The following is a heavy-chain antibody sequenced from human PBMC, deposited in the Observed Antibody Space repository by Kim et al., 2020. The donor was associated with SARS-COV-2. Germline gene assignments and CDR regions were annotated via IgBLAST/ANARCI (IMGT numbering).Heavy chain of an antibody. D-gene: IGHD6-19*01. CDR1: GYSFTSYW. J-gene: IGHJ3*02. CDR3: ARRAYSSGVRGAFDI. Sequence: GESLKISCKGSGYSFTSYWIGWVRQMPGKGLEWMGIIYPGDSDTRYSPSFQGQVTISADKSSSTAYLQWSSLKASDTAMYYCARRAYSSGVRGAFDIWGQGTMVTVSS. CDR2: IYPGDSDT. V-gene: IGHV5-51*01.